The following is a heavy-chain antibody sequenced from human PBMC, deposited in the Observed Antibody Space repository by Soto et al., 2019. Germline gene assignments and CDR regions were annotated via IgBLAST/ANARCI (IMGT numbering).Heavy chain of an antibody. CDR2: ISYDGSNK. CDR1: GFTFSSYG. D-gene: IGHD6-19*01. J-gene: IGHJ4*02. Sequence: QVQLVESGGGVVQPGRSLRLSCAASGFTFSSYGMHWVRQAPGKGLEWVAVISYDGSNKYYADSVKGRFTNSRDNSKNTLYLQMNSLRAEDTAVYYCAKDRGSGWYGSDYWGQGTLVTVSS. CDR3: AKDRGSGWYGSDY. V-gene: IGHV3-30*18.